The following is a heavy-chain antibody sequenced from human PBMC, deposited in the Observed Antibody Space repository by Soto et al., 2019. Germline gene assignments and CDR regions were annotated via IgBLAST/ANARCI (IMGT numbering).Heavy chain of an antibody. V-gene: IGHV4-59*01. D-gene: IGHD2-15*01. Sequence: QLQLQESGPGLVKPSETLSLTCTVSGDFLSSYYWSWIRQSPVKGLEWIGYIYYSGITNYNASLKSRVTMSVDTSKNQFSLKLNSVTAADTAVYYCARGGCSGGSCQALDYWGQGTLVTVSS. CDR3: ARGGCSGGSCQALDY. J-gene: IGHJ4*02. CDR1: GDFLSSYY. CDR2: IYYSGIT.